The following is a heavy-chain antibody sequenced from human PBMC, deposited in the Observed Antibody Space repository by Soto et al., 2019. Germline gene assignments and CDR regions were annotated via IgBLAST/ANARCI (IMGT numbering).Heavy chain of an antibody. V-gene: IGHV3-72*01. CDR1: GFTFSSYS. D-gene: IGHD3-10*01. CDR3: VRDSGRGFYFDY. CDR2: IRNRPNSYTT. J-gene: IGHJ4*02. Sequence: GGSLRLSCAASGFTFSSYSMNWVRQAPGKGLEWVGRIRNRPNSYTTQYAASVKGRFAVLRDDSENLVYLQMNDLKTEDTAVYYCVRDSGRGFYFDYWGQGAQVTVSS.